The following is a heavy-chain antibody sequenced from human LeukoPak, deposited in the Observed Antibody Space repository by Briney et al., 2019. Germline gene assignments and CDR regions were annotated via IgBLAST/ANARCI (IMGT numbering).Heavy chain of an antibody. V-gene: IGHV4-38-2*01. CDR1: GFTFSSYA. D-gene: IGHD2-15*01. J-gene: IGHJ5*02. Sequence: PGGSLRLSCVVSGFTFSSYAMSWVRQAPGKGLEWIGNTYHSGSTYYNPSLKRRVTISVDTSKNKISLKLGTVTAADTAMYYCARSGIVGIDKNWFDPWGQGTLVTASS. CDR3: ARSGIVGIDKNWFDP. CDR2: TYHSGST.